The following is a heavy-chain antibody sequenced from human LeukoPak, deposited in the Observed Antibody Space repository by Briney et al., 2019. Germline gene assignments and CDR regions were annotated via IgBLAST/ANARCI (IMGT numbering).Heavy chain of an antibody. V-gene: IGHV2-5*02. CDR3: ARGAVEVVAATGFDY. J-gene: IGHJ4*02. CDR1: GFSLSTRAVG. CDR2: IYWDDDK. Sequence: SGPTLVNPTQTLTLTCTFSGFSLSTRAVGVGWIRQPPGKALEWLALIYWDDDKRYSPSLSSRLTITKDASKNQVVLTTTNMDPVDTATYYCARGAVEVVAATGFDYWGQGTLVTVSS. D-gene: IGHD2-15*01.